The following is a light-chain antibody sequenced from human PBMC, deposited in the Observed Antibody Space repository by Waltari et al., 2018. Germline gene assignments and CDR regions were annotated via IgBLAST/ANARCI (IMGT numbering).Light chain of an antibody. V-gene: IGLV3-27*01. CDR3: YSAADNNLLV. CDR2: KAS. CDR1: VLAKKY. Sequence: SYELTQPSSVSVSPGQTARITCSGDVLAKKYARWFQQKPGQAPVMVIYKASERPSGIPERFSGSSSGTTVTLTISGAQVEDEADYYCYSAADNNLLVFGGGTKLTVL. J-gene: IGLJ2*01.